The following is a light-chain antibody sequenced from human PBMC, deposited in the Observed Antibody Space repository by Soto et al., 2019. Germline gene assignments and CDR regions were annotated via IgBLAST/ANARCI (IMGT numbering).Light chain of an antibody. CDR2: AAS. CDR3: LQLNTYPWT. J-gene: IGKJ1*01. CDR1: QGISSY. Sequence: DIQLTQSPGVRSASVGEGVTITCRASQGISSYLAWYQQKPGKAPKRLIYAASTLQSGVPSRFSGSGSGTAFTLTISSLQPEDVATYYCLQLNTYPWTFGQGTKVDIK. V-gene: IGKV1-9*01.